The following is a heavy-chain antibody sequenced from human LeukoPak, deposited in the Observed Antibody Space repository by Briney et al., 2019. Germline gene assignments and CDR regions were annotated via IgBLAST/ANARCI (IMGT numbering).Heavy chain of an antibody. CDR1: GGSISSYY. D-gene: IGHD6-13*01. V-gene: IGHV4-4*07. CDR2: IYASGST. Sequence: PETLSLTCTVSGGSISSYYGSWIPQPAGKGLGWIGRIYASGSTNYNPSRKSRVTMSVDTSKTQFSLKLSSVTAADTAVYYCASLGAAAGDYWGQGTLVTVSS. CDR3: ASLGAAAGDY. J-gene: IGHJ4*02.